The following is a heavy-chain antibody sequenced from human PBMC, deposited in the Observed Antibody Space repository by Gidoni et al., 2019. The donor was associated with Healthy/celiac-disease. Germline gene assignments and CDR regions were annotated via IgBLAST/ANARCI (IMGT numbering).Heavy chain of an antibody. J-gene: IGHJ5*02. CDR2: ISSSSSYI. CDR3: ARDSGGSGTRWFDP. D-gene: IGHD3-10*01. CDR1: GFTFSSYS. V-gene: IGHV3-21*01. Sequence: EVQLVESGGGLVKPGGSLRLSCAASGFTFSSYSMNWVRQAPGKGLEWVSSISSSSSYIYYADSVKGRFTISRDNAKNSLYLQMNSLRAEDTAVYYCARDSGGSGTRWFDPWGQGTLVTVSS.